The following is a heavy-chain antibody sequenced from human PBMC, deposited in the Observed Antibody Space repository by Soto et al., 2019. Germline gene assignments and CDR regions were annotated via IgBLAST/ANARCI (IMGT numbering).Heavy chain of an antibody. J-gene: IGHJ1*01. CDR3: AKFSNSNTD. Sequence: EVQLLESGGGFVQPGGSLRLSCAASGFTFSTYAMTWVRQAPGKGLEWVSSMSGDDGATYYADSVKGRFTIFRDNSKNNLYLRMNSLRAEDTAGYYCAKFSNSNTDWGQGALVTVSS. V-gene: IGHV3-23*01. CDR2: MSGDDGAT. CDR1: GFTFSTYA.